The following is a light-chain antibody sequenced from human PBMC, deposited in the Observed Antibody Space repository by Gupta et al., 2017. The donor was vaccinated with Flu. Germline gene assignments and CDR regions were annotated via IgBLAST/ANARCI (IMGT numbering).Light chain of an antibody. Sequence: SPSSPSASVGDRVTITCRASENIRNYLNWYQQKPGKAPKLLIYAASSLQSGVPSRFSGGGSGTDFTLTIISLQPEDFATYYCQQSYSTWTFGQGTKVEIK. CDR1: ENIRNY. V-gene: IGKV1-39*01. J-gene: IGKJ1*01. CDR3: QQSYSTWT. CDR2: AAS.